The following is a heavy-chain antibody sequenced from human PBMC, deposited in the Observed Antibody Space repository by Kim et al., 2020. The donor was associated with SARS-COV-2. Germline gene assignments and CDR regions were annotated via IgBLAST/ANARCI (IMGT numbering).Heavy chain of an antibody. Sequence: SETLSLTCTVSGGSISSSSYYWGWIRQPPGKGLEWIGSIYYSGSTYYNPSLKSRVTISVDTSKNQFSLKLSSVTAADTAVYYCARHGLADYDFWSGYRRDYYYYMDVWGKGTTVTVSS. V-gene: IGHV4-39*01. CDR2: IYYSGST. D-gene: IGHD3-3*01. CDR3: ARHGLADYDFWSGYRRDYYYYMDV. J-gene: IGHJ6*03. CDR1: GGSISSSSYY.